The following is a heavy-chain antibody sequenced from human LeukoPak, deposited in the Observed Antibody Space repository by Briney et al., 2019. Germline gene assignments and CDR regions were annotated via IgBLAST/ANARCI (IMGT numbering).Heavy chain of an antibody. CDR3: ARVVYYDSSGYYYPGGVYYFDY. D-gene: IGHD3-22*01. CDR2: ISVSGGST. Sequence: GGSLRLSCAASGFTFSNYAMSWVRQAPGKGLEWVSVISVSGGSTYYADSVKGRFTISRDNSKNTLYLQMNSLRAEDTAVYYCARVVYYDSSGYYYPGGVYYFDYWGQGTLVTVSS. CDR1: GFTFSNYA. V-gene: IGHV3-23*01. J-gene: IGHJ4*02.